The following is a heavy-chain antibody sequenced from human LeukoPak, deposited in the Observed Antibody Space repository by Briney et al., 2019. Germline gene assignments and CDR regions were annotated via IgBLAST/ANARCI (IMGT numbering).Heavy chain of an antibody. J-gene: IGHJ4*03. CDR2: INHSGST. V-gene: IGHV4-34*01. Sequence: SETLSLTCAVYGGSFSGYYWSWIRQPRGKGLEWIGEINHSGSTNYNPSLKSRVTISVDTSKNQFSLKLSSVTAADTAVYYCASGGDYGDYGGHFDYWGQGTTVTVSS. D-gene: IGHD4-17*01. CDR3: ASGGDYGDYGGHFDY. CDR1: GGSFSGYY.